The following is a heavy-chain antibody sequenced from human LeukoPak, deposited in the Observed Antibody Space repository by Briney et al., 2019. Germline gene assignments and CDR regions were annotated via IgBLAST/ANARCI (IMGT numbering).Heavy chain of an antibody. CDR2: IYYTGST. Sequence: PSETLSLTCTVSGDSVSSTTYYWGWIRQPPGKGLEWMANIYYTGSTYSNPSLKSRVSMSVDTSKNQFSLKMSSLTAADTAVYFCARQDGLWVGDLGGWFDFWGQGIQVTVSS. D-gene: IGHD3-10*01. V-gene: IGHV4-39*01. J-gene: IGHJ5*01. CDR3: ARQDGLWVGDLGGWFDF. CDR1: GDSVSSTTYY.